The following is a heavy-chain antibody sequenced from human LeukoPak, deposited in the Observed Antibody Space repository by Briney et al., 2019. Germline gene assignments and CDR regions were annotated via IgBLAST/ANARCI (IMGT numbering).Heavy chain of an antibody. CDR2: IYYSGST. CDR3: AREGMAVAWFDP. CDR1: GGSISSHY. J-gene: IGHJ5*02. V-gene: IGHV4-59*11. D-gene: IGHD6-19*01. Sequence: SETLSLTCTVSGGSISSHYWSWIRQPPGKGLEWIGYIYYSGSTNYNPSLKSRVTISVDTSKNQFSLKLSSVTAADRAVYYCAREGMAVAWFDPWGQGTLVTVSS.